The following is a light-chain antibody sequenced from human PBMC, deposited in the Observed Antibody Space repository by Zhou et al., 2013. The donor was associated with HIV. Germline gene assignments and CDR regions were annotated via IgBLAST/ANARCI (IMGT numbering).Light chain of an antibody. V-gene: IGLV1-40*01. CDR2: GNS. Sequence: QSVLTQPPSVSGAPRARGSPSPALGAAPTSGRGYDVHWYQQLPGTAPKLLIYGNSNRPSGVPDRFSGSKSGTSASLAITGLQAEDEADYYCQSYDSSLSGVVFGGGTKLTVL. CDR3: QSYDSSLSGVV. CDR1: APTSGRGYD. J-gene: IGLJ2*01.